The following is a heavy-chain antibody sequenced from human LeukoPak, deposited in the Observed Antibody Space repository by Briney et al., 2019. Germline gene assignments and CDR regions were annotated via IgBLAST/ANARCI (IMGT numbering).Heavy chain of an antibody. J-gene: IGHJ4*02. V-gene: IGHV3-64D*06. CDR2: ISPSGGST. Sequence: PGGSLRLSCSASGFTFSNCAIHWVRQAPGKGLEFVSAISPSGGSTYYADSVKGRFTISRDNSKNMLYLQMSSLRPEDTAVYYCVKLLVEMRVLLPYFDYWGQGTLVTVSS. D-gene: IGHD2-15*01. CDR3: VKLLVEMRVLLPYFDY. CDR1: GFTFSNCA.